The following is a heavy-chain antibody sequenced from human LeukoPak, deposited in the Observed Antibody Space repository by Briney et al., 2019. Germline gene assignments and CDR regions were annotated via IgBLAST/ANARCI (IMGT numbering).Heavy chain of an antibody. D-gene: IGHD3-9*01. Sequence: SETLSLTCTVSGGSMSSHFWSWIRQPPGKGLEWIAFIYYSGRTRYNPSLQSRVTISIDTSKNQFSLKVTSVTAADTAVYYCARNSGGTTIFSAFDIWGQGTMVTVS. CDR2: IYYSGRT. J-gene: IGHJ3*02. CDR3: ARNSGGTTIFSAFDI. CDR1: GGSMSSHF. V-gene: IGHV4-59*11.